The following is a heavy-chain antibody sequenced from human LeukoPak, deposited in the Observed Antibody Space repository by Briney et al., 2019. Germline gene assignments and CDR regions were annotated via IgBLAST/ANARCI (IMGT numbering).Heavy chain of an antibody. CDR2: IDPSDSDT. CDR1: RFSFTSYG. CDR3: ARYYYGSGSYYFPDSYGMDV. D-gene: IGHD3-10*01. V-gene: IGHV5-51*01. Sequence: QSGKSSSKGSRFSFTSYGTGWVRQVPGKGLGWRGFIDPSDSDTRYSRSVQGQVTTSADKSISTAYLQWSSLKASDTAMYYCARYYYGSGSYYFPDSYGMDVRGQGTTVTVSS. J-gene: IGHJ6*02.